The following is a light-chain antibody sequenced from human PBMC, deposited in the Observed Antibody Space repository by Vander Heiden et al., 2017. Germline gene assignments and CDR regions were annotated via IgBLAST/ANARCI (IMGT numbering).Light chain of an antibody. CDR2: VGTGWIVG. Sequence: QPVLTQPPSASASLGASVTLTCTLSSGYSNYKVDWYQQRPGKGPRVVMRVGTGWIVGCQGDCNPGPLPVFGSGLNPFQTIKNNQGEDGGEVPCGDEHGRGSNLVYVVFGGGTKLTVL. V-gene: IGLV9-49*01. CDR1: SGYSNYK. J-gene: IGLJ2*01. CDR3: GDEHGRGSNLVYVV.